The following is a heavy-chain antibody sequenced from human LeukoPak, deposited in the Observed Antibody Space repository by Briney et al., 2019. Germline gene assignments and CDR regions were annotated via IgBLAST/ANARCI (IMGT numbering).Heavy chain of an antibody. CDR3: ARGYSYGYSFDYGMDV. D-gene: IGHD5-18*01. CDR2: IIPILGIA. Sequence: GASVTVSCTASGGTFSSYAISWVRQAPGQGLEWMGRIIPILGIANYAQKFQGRVTITADKSTSTAYMELSSLRSEDTAVYYCARGYSYGYSFDYGMDVWGQGTTVTVSS. V-gene: IGHV1-69*04. CDR1: GGTFSSYA. J-gene: IGHJ6*02.